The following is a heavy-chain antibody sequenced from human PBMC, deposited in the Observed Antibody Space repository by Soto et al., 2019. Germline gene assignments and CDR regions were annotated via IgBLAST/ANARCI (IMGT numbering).Heavy chain of an antibody. CDR1: GLTVSSND. D-gene: IGHD3-3*01. CDR3: ASSSRKDYHFGMDA. CDR2: IYSGGSK. V-gene: IGHV3-53*01. J-gene: IGHJ6*02. Sequence: EVQLVEAGGGLIQPGGSLRLSCAASGLTVSSNDMSWVRQSPGKGLEWVSVIYSGGSKHDADSVKGRFTISRDNSKNMVYLQMNSLRVDDTAVYFCASSSRKDYHFGMDAWGQGTTVIVSS.